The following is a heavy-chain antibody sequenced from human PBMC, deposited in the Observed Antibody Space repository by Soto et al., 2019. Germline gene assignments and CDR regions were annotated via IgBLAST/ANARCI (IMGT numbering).Heavy chain of an antibody. J-gene: IGHJ4*02. Sequence: ASVKVSCKASGYTFTSYYMHWVRQAPGQGLEWMGIINPSGGSTSYAQKLQGRVTMTRDTSTSTVYMELSSLRSEDTAVYYCARDPIAARPFRNFDYWGQGTLVTVSS. V-gene: IGHV1-46*01. CDR2: INPSGGST. CDR3: ARDPIAARPFRNFDY. CDR1: GYTFTSYY. D-gene: IGHD6-6*01.